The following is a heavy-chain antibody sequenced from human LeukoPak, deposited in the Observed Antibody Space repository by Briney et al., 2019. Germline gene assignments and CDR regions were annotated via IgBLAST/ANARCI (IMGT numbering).Heavy chain of an antibody. CDR3: ASRRYSSGWYRAFDI. CDR1: GGSISSYY. CDR2: IYYSGST. D-gene: IGHD6-19*01. V-gene: IGHV4-59*08. Sequence: SETLSLTCTVSGGSISSYYWSWIRQPPGKGLEWIGYIYYSGSTNYNPSLKSRVTISVDTSKNQFSLKLSSVTAADTAMYYCASRRYSSGWYRAFDIWGQGTMVTVSS. J-gene: IGHJ3*02.